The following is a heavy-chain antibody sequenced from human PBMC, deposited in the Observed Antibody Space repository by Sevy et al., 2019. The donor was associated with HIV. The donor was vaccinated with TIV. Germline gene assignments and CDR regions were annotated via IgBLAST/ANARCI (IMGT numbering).Heavy chain of an antibody. V-gene: IGHV3-30-3*01. D-gene: IGHD6-19*01. Sequence: GGSLRLSCAASGFTFSSYAMHWVRQAPGKGLEWVAVISYDGSNKYYADSVKGRFTISRDNSKNTLYLQMNSLRAEDTAVYYCARDLYSSGWYGGMDVWGLGTTVTVSS. CDR1: GFTFSSYA. CDR3: ARDLYSSGWYGGMDV. J-gene: IGHJ6*02. CDR2: ISYDGSNK.